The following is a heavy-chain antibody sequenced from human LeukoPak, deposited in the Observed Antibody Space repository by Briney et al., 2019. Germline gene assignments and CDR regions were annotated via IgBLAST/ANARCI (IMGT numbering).Heavy chain of an antibody. CDR1: RYTFTGYY. CDR3: AKTWDYYYYYYMDV. Sequence: AASVKVSCKASRYTFTGYYMHWVRQAPGQGLEWMGWINPNSGGTNYAQKFQGRVTMTRDTSISTAYMELSRLRSDDTAVYYCAKTWDYYYYYYMDVWGKGTTVTVSS. CDR2: INPNSGGT. J-gene: IGHJ6*03. V-gene: IGHV1-2*02.